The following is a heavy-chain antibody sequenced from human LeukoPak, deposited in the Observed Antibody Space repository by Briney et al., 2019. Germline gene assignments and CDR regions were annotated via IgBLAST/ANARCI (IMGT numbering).Heavy chain of an antibody. CDR1: GYTFTSYD. D-gene: IGHD1-26*01. CDR3: ARVGLEVDWFDP. V-gene: IGHV1-8*01. CDR2: MNPNSGNT. Sequence: ASVKVSCKASGYTFTSYDINWVRQATGQGLEWMGWMNPNSGNTGYVQKFQGRVTMTRNTSISTAYMELSSLRSEDTAVYYCARVGLEVDWFDPWGQGTLVTVSS. J-gene: IGHJ5*02.